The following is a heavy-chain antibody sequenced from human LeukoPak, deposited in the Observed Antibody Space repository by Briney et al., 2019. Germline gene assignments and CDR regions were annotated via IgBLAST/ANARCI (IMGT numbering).Heavy chain of an antibody. CDR3: AREPRSDGYKDS. Sequence: GGSLRLSCAASGFTFSIYEMNWGREAPGRGVEWGFYISSSGGTIYYAESVRGRFTISRDKVKKSLYVQMNSLRAEDPAVYYCAREPRSDGYKDSWGQGPLVTVSS. D-gene: IGHD5-24*01. J-gene: IGHJ4*02. CDR2: ISSSGGTI. CDR1: GFTFSIYE. V-gene: IGHV3-48*03.